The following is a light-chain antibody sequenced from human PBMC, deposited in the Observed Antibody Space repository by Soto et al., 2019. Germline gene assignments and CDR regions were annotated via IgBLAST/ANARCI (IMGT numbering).Light chain of an antibody. J-gene: IGLJ2*01. Sequence: QSALTQPASVSGSPGQSITISCTGTSSDVGSYNLVSWYQHHRGKAPKVIIYEDSKRPSGASNRFSGSKSGNTASLTISGLQAEDEADYYCCSYADSSSWVFGGGTKLTVL. CDR1: SSDVGSYNL. CDR3: CSYADSSSWV. CDR2: EDS. V-gene: IGLV2-23*01.